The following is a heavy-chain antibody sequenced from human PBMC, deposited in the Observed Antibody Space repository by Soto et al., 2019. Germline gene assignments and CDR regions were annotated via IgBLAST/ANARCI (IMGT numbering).Heavy chain of an antibody. J-gene: IGHJ4*02. CDR3: ARVSKQGARLDF. V-gene: IGHV4-31*02. Sequence: WTWIRQHPGKGLEWLGYIDYSGTTYYNPSLKSRVTISLDTSKNQFSLRLSSVTAADTAVCYCARVSKQGARLDFWGQGTLVTVSS. CDR2: IDYSGTT. D-gene: IGHD2-21*02.